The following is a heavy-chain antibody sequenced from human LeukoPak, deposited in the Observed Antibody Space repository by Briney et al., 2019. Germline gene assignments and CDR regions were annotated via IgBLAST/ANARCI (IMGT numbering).Heavy chain of an antibody. D-gene: IGHD2-15*01. CDR1: GFTFSSYW. J-gene: IGHJ6*02. CDR3: VRDKSRYCSGGSCYNYYYYGMDV. Sequence: GGSLRLSCAASGFTFSSYWMSWVRQAPGKGLEWVANIKQDGSEKYYVDSVKGRFTISRDNAKNSLYLQMNSLRAEDTAVYYCVRDKSRYCSGGSCYNYYYYGMDVWGQGTTVTVSS. V-gene: IGHV3-7*03. CDR2: IKQDGSEK.